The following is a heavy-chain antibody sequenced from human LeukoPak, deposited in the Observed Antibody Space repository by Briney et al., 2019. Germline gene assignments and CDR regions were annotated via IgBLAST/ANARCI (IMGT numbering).Heavy chain of an antibody. Sequence: ASVNVSCKASGYTFTGYYLHWVRQAPGQGLEWMGRIYPYSGDTTYAQKFQDRVILTRDTSISTAYMELSRLKSDDTAVYYCARGQGERELNWGQGTLVTVSS. CDR3: ARGQGERELN. D-gene: IGHD1-26*01. CDR2: IYPYSGDT. V-gene: IGHV1-2*06. CDR1: GYTFTGYY. J-gene: IGHJ4*02.